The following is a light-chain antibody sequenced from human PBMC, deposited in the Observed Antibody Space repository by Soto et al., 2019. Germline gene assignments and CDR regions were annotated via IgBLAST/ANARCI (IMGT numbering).Light chain of an antibody. CDR3: QHYNDYSYT. V-gene: IGKV1-6*01. Sequence: AIQMTQSPSSLSASVGDRVTITCRASQGIRNDLGWYQQKPGKAPKLLIYAASSLQSGVPSRFSGSGSGTDFTLTISSLQPEDFATYYCQHYNDYSYTFGPGTNLEIK. CDR1: QGIRND. J-gene: IGKJ2*01. CDR2: AAS.